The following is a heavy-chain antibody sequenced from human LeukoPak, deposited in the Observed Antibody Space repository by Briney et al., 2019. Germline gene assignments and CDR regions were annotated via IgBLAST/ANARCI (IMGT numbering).Heavy chain of an antibody. V-gene: IGHV7-4-1*02. CDR2: INTNTGNP. D-gene: IGHD5-18*01. CDR3: ARDSYGPQSYYYYMDV. Sequence: ASVKVSCKASGYTFTSYAMNWVRQAPGQGLEWMGWINTNTGNPTYAQGFTGRFVFSLDTSVSTAYLQISSLKAEDTAVYYCARDSYGPQSYYYYMDVWGKGTTVTVSS. CDR1: GYTFTSYA. J-gene: IGHJ6*03.